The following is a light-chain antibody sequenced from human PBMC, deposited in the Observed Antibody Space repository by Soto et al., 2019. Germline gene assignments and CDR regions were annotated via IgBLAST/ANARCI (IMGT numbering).Light chain of an antibody. CDR3: QQYGSSPP. CDR2: GAS. J-gene: IGKJ5*01. CDR1: EIINSGY. V-gene: IGKV3-20*01. Sequence: ENLLTQSPATLSLSAGERATLFCRASEIINSGYLAWYQQKPGRAPRLLIYGASKRATGIPDRFSGSESGTHFTLTIDSLEPEDSAVYYCQQYGSSPPFGQGTRLDSK.